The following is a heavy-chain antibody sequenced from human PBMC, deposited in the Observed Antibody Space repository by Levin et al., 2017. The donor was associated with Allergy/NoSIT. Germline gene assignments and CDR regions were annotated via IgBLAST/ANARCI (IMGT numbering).Heavy chain of an antibody. CDR3: AREASHHPDYYDSSGYYQGAFDI. D-gene: IGHD3-22*01. Sequence: PGASVKVSCKASGGTFSSYAISWVRQAPGQGLEWMGGIIPIFGTANYAQKFQGRVTITADESTSTAYMELSSLRSEDTAVYYCAREASHHPDYYDSSGYYQGAFDIWGQGTMVTVSS. V-gene: IGHV1-69*13. J-gene: IGHJ3*02. CDR1: GGTFSSYA. CDR2: IIPIFGTA.